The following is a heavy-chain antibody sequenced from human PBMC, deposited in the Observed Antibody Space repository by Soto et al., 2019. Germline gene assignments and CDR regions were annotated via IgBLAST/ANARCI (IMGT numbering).Heavy chain of an antibody. J-gene: IGHJ3*02. V-gene: IGHV3-53*01. CDR1: GFTVSSNY. Sequence: GGSLRLSCAASGFTVSSNYMSWVRQAPGKGLEWVSVIYSGGSTYYADSVKGRFTISRDNSKNTLYLQMNSLRAEDTAVYYCARDKPLIDYYDSSGYYWWAAFDIWRQGTMVTVSS. CDR2: IYSGGST. CDR3: ARDKPLIDYYDSSGYYWWAAFDI. D-gene: IGHD3-22*01.